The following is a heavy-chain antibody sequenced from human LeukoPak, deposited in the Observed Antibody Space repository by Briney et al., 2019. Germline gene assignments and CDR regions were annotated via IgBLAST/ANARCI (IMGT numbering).Heavy chain of an antibody. V-gene: IGHV3-15*01. D-gene: IGHD5-12*01. CDR3: TRIRGCSAYDFNY. CDR2: IKSKTDGVTT. J-gene: IGHJ4*02. Sequence: GGSLRLSCVASGFTFDKAWMSWVRQSPGKGLEWVGRIKSKTDGVTTDYAAPAKGRFTISRDDSKNTLFLQMNSLKAEDTAVYYCTRIRGCSAYDFNYWGQGTLVTVSS. CDR1: GFTFDKAW.